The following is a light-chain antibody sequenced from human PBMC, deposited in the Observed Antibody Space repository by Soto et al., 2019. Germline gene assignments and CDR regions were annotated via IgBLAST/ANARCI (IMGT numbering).Light chain of an antibody. Sequence: EIVMTQSPATLSVSPGERATLSCRASQSVSINLAWYQQKPGQAPRLLIYGASSSATGIPARFSGSGSGTEYTLTISSLQSKDSAVYYCQQYYSTPRTFGHGTKVEIK. CDR2: GAS. V-gene: IGKV3-15*01. J-gene: IGKJ1*01. CDR1: QSVSIN. CDR3: QQYYSTPRT.